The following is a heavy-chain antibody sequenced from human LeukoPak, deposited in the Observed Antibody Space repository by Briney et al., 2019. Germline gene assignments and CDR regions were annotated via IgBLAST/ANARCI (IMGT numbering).Heavy chain of an antibody. Sequence: SETLSLTCNVSGASVSSGSYYWSWIRQPPGKELEWIGYIYYSGSTSYNPSLKSRVTISVDTSKNQFSLKLSSVTAADTAVYYCASGIQLWNFDYWGQGTLVTVSS. CDR2: IYYSGST. D-gene: IGHD5-18*01. V-gene: IGHV4-61*01. CDR1: GASVSSGSYY. CDR3: ASGIQLWNFDY. J-gene: IGHJ4*02.